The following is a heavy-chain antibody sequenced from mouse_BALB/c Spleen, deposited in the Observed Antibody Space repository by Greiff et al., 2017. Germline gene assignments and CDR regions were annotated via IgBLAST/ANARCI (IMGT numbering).Heavy chain of an antibody. D-gene: IGHD2-3*01. CDR1: GYTFTSYW. Sequence: VQLQQPGAELVKPGASVKLSCKASGYTFTSYWMHWVKQRPGQGLEWIGEIDPSDSYTNYNQKFKGKATLTVDKSSSTAYMQLSSLTSEDSAVYYCARSLYDGYYYWGQGTLVTVSA. V-gene: IGHV1-69*02. CDR2: IDPSDSYT. J-gene: IGHJ3*01. CDR3: ARSLYDGYYY.